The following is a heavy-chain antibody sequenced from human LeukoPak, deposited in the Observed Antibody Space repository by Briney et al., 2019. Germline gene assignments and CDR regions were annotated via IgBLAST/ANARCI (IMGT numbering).Heavy chain of an antibody. CDR3: ARGGFFWEPPGI. CDR2: ISSNGGST. Sequence: GGSLRLSCAASGFTFSSYAMHWVRQAPGKGLEYVSAISSNGGSTYYANSVKGRSTISRDNSKNTLYLQMGSLRAEDMAVYYCARGGFFWEPPGIWGQGTMVTVSS. J-gene: IGHJ3*02. V-gene: IGHV3-64*01. CDR1: GFTFSSYA. D-gene: IGHD1-26*01.